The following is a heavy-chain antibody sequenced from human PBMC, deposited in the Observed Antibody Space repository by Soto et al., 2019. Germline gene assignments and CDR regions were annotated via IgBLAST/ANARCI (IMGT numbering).Heavy chain of an antibody. CDR2: IWYDGSNK. CDR3: ARDVYYYDSSGYKNYFDY. J-gene: IGHJ4*02. V-gene: IGHV3-33*01. CDR1: GFTFSIYG. D-gene: IGHD3-22*01. Sequence: GGSLRLSCAASGFTFSIYGMHWVRHAPGKGLEWVAVIWYDGSNKYYADSVKGRFTISRDNSKNTLYLQMNSLRAEDTAVYYCARDVYYYDSSGYKNYFDYWGQGTLVTVSS.